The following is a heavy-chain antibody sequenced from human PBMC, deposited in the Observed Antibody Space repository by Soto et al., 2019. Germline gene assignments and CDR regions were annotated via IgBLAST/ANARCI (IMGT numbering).Heavy chain of an antibody. Sequence: XGPPLVTTTQTLTLTCTFYWFSLSTTGVGVSWIRQPPGKALEWLALIYWHDDKRYSPSLKSRLTITKDTSKNQVVLTMTNMDPVDTATYYCAHRGGATVGLYYFDYWGQGALVTVSS. CDR2: IYWHDDK. CDR1: WFSLSTTGVG. J-gene: IGHJ4*02. CDR3: AHRGGATVGLYYFDY. V-gene: IGHV2-5*01. D-gene: IGHD3-16*01.